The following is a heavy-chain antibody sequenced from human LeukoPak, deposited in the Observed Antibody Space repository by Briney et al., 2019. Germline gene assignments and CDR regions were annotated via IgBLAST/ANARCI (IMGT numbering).Heavy chain of an antibody. CDR2: ISYDGSNK. Sequence: GRSLRLSCAASGFTFSSYGMHWVRQAPGKGLEWVAVISYDGSNKYYPDSVNGRFTLSRDNSTNTLYLQMNSLRADDTAVYYCAKSYSDTVTPFGYWGQGTLVTVSS. V-gene: IGHV3-30*18. D-gene: IGHD4-17*01. CDR3: AKSYSDTVTPFGY. CDR1: GFTFSSYG. J-gene: IGHJ4*02.